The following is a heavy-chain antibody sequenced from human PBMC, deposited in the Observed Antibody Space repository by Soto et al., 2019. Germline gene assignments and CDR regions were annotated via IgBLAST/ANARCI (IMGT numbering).Heavy chain of an antibody. J-gene: IGHJ4*02. CDR1: GGSIKVGGYY. Sequence: SETLSLTCTVSGGSIKVGGYYWGWIRQPPGKGLEWVATIYYSGTTNYNPSLKSRLTISLDTSRNQFSLDLTSVTAADTAVYYCARLAYSHYSTWGQGTLVTVSS. CDR2: IYYSGTT. V-gene: IGHV4-39*01. CDR3: ARLAYSHYST. D-gene: IGHD5-12*01.